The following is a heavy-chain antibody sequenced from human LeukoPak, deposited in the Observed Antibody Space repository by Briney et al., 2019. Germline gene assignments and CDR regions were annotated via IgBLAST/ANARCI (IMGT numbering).Heavy chain of an antibody. CDR1: GGSIDSSFW. V-gene: IGHV4-4*02. CDR3: ASLHRSVGGISDH. D-gene: IGHD6-19*01. J-gene: IGHJ4*02. Sequence: ASETLSLTCAVSGGSIDSSFWWSWVRQPPGKGLEWIGEIHHSGTTNYNPSLKSRLTISVDKSRNVFSLNLTSVTATDAAVYYCASLHRSVGGISDHWGQGTLVTVAS. CDR2: IHHSGTT.